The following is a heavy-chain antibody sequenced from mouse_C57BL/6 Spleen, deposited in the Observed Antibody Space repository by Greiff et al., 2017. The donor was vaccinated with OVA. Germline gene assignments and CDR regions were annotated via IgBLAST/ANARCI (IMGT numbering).Heavy chain of an antibody. CDR2: IDPSDSET. J-gene: IGHJ3*01. V-gene: IGHV1-52*01. CDR1: GYTFTSYW. Sequence: QVQLQQPGAELVRPGSSVKLSCKASGYTFTSYWMHWVKQRPIQGLEWIGNIDPSDSETHYNQKFKDKATLTVDKSSSTAYMQLSSLTSEDSAVYYCARLNYGSSLAWFAYWGQGTLVTVSA. D-gene: IGHD1-1*01. CDR3: ARLNYGSSLAWFAY.